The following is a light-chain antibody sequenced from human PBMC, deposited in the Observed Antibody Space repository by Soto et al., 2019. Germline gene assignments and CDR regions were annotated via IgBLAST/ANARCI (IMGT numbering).Light chain of an antibody. CDR2: DAS. V-gene: IGKV3-11*01. CDR3: QQRSTPFT. Sequence: EIVLTQSPATLSLSPGERATLSCRASQSVRTYLAWYQQKPGQAPRLLIYDASNRATGIPARFSGSGSGTAFTLTISRLEPEAFAVYYCQQRSTPFTFGPGTKVDIK. CDR1: QSVRTY. J-gene: IGKJ3*01.